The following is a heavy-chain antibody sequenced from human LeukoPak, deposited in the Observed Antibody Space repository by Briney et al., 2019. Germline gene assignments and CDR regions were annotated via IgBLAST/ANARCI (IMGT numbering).Heavy chain of an antibody. V-gene: IGHV3-48*03. CDR1: GFTFTNYE. D-gene: IGHD3-10*02. Sequence: PGGSLRLSCAASGFTFTNYEMNWVRQAPGKGLEWVSYISSSGSTIYYADSVKGRFTISRDNAKNSLYLQMNSLRAEDTAVYYCAELGITMIGGVWGKGTTVTISS. CDR2: ISSSGSTI. CDR3: AELGITMIGGV. J-gene: IGHJ6*04.